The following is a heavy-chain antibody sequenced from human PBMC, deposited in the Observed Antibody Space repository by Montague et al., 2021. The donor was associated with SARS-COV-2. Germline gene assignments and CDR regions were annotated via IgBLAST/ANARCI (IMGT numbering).Heavy chain of an antibody. CDR2: ISYEGSVQ. CDR3: AKSAAFLWFGEGRGHMDD. D-gene: IGHD3-10*01. CDR1: GFGFNNFG. Sequence: SLRLSCAASGFGFNNFGMHWVRQAPGKGLEWLAVISYEGSVQYYADSLKGRFTISRDNSKNTLFLQMNNLRAEDSAVYFCAKSAAFLWFGEGRGHMDDWGQGTTVTVSS. V-gene: IGHV3-30*18. J-gene: IGHJ6*02.